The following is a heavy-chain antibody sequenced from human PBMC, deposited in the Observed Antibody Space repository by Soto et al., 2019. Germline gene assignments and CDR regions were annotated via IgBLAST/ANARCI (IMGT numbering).Heavy chain of an antibody. J-gene: IGHJ3*02. Sequence: VQLVESGGGLVQPGKSLRLSCAASGFTFHDFAMHWVRQAPGKGLEWVSGISWNSGSMGYADSVNGRCIISRDNAMNSLYLQMNSLRAEDTALYYCAKDKGYNWNDVAAFDIWGQGTMVTVSS. CDR3: AKDKGYNWNDVAAFDI. D-gene: IGHD1-20*01. CDR2: ISWNSGSM. CDR1: GFTFHDFA. V-gene: IGHV3-9*01.